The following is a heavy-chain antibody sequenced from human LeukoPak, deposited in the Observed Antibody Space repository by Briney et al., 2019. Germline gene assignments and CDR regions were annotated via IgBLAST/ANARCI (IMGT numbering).Heavy chain of an antibody. Sequence: GESLKISCQGSGYRFATYWIGWVRQMPGKGLEWMGIIYPGDSDTKYSPSFQGQVTISADKSLTTAYLQWSSLKASDTALYYCARRGYSGSSHYFDSWGQGTLVTVSS. CDR1: GYRFATYW. CDR3: ARRGYSGSSHYFDS. D-gene: IGHD1-26*01. V-gene: IGHV5-51*01. CDR2: IYPGDSDT. J-gene: IGHJ4*02.